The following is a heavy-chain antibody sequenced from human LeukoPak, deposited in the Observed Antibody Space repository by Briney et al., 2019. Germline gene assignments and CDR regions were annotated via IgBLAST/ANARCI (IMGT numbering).Heavy chain of an antibody. CDR2: IYSSGST. Sequence: SETLSLTCTVPGGSIRGGGYYWSWTRQHPGMGLEWIGYIYSSGSTSYKPSLKSRVTISLDTSENQFSLKLTSVTAADTAVYYCARASHYDSSGLYFDYWGQGTLVAVSS. D-gene: IGHD3-22*01. V-gene: IGHV4-31*03. CDR1: GGSIRGGGYY. J-gene: IGHJ4*02. CDR3: ARASHYDSSGLYFDY.